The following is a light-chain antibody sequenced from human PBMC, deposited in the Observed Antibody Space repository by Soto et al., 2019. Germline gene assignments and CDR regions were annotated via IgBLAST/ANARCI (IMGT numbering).Light chain of an antibody. CDR2: DAS. CDR1: MSVSSY. CDR3: QKLSNWPPWT. V-gene: IGKV3-11*01. J-gene: IGKJ1*01. Sequence: LLSRSLSTLSFAPGERATLSCRGSMSVSSYLAWYQQKPGQAPRLLIYDASNRATGIPAMFSGGGSGTHSTPPISSLVPEDPPVYNCQKLSNWPPWTFGQGTKVDIK.